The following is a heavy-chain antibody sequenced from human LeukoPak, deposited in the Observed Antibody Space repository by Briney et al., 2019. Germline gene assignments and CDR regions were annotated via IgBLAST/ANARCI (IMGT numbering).Heavy chain of an antibody. CDR3: ASSRYCSSTSCPVFDY. D-gene: IGHD2-2*01. V-gene: IGHV5-51*01. J-gene: IGHJ4*02. CDR1: GYSFTSYW. Sequence: GESLKISCKGSGYSFTSYWIGWVRQMPGKGLEWMGIIYPGDSDTRYSPSFQGQVTISADKSISTAYLQWSSLKASDTAMYYCASSRYCSSTSCPVFDYWGQGTLVTVSS. CDR2: IYPGDSDT.